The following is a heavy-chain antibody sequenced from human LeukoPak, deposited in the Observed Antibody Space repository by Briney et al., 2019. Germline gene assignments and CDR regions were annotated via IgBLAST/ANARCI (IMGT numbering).Heavy chain of an antibody. CDR3: ARGGLGAAFGY. V-gene: IGHV3-53*01. CDR1: GFTVSSNY. CDR2: IYSGGST. Sequence: GGSLRLSCAASGFTVSSNYMSWVRQAPGKGLEWVSVIYSGGSTYYADSVKGRFTISRDDSKNTLYLQMNSLRAEDTAVYYCARGGLGAAFGYWGQGTLVTVPS. D-gene: IGHD1-26*01. J-gene: IGHJ4*02.